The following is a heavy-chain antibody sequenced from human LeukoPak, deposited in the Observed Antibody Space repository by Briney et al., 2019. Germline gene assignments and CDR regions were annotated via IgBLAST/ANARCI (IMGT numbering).Heavy chain of an antibody. D-gene: IGHD6-19*01. V-gene: IGHV3-48*01. J-gene: IGHJ4*02. Sequence: PGGSLRLSCAASGFTFSSYNMNWVRQAPGKGLEWVSYISSSSNTIYYADSVKGRFTISRDNAKNSLYLQLNSLRAEDTAVYYCARTFRGTGWYGNFDYWGQGTLVTISS. CDR2: ISSSSNTI. CDR3: ARTFRGTGWYGNFDY. CDR1: GFTFSSYN.